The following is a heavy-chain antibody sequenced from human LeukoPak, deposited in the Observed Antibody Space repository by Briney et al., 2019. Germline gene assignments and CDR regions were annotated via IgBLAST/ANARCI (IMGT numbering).Heavy chain of an antibody. D-gene: IGHD3-9*01. J-gene: IGHJ5*02. CDR3: ARDHHYDILTGYYKGWFDP. Sequence: SETLSLTCTVSGGSISSGGYYWSWIRQHPGKGLEWIGYIYYSGSTYYNPSLKSRVTISVDTSKNQFSLKLSSVTAADTAVYYCARDHHYDILTGYYKGWFDPWGQGTLVTAS. CDR2: IYYSGST. CDR1: GGSISSGGYY. V-gene: IGHV4-31*03.